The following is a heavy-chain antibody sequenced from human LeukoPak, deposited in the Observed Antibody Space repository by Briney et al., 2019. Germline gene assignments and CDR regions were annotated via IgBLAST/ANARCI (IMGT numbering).Heavy chain of an antibody. CDR2: IYSGGTT. Sequence: GGSLRLSCAASGFSVSSNYMSWVRQAPGKGLEWVSVIYSGGTTYYADSVKGRFIISRDNSKNTLYLQMNNLRAEDTAVYYCARSPWGITMIAEAWGQGTLVYVSS. J-gene: IGHJ5*02. CDR1: GFSVSSNY. D-gene: IGHD3-22*01. V-gene: IGHV3-53*01. CDR3: ARSPWGITMIAEA.